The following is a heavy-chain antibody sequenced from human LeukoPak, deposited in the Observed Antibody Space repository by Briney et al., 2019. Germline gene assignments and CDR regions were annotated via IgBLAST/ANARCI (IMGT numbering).Heavy chain of an antibody. D-gene: IGHD6-19*01. CDR2: IYHSGST. CDR1: GYSISSGYY. Sequence: PSETLSLTCTVSGYSISSGYYWGWIRQPPGKGLEWIGSIYHSGSTYYNPSLKSRVTISVDTSKNQFSLNLSSVTAADTAVYYCARRSTVAGTLNLDYWGQGTLVTVSS. CDR3: ARRSTVAGTLNLDY. V-gene: IGHV4-38-2*02. J-gene: IGHJ4*02.